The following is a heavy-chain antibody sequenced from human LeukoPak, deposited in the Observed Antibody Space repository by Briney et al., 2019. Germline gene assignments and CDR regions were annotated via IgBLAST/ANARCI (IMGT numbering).Heavy chain of an antibody. D-gene: IGHD4-11*01. Sequence: SETLSLTCTVSGGSISSSSYYWGWIRQPPGKGLEYIGTIYYSGSTYYNPSLRSRVTISVDTSKNQFSLKLISVTAPDTAKYYCARHEWTTSHWIDPWGQGTLVTVSS. CDR1: GGSISSSSYY. J-gene: IGHJ5*02. CDR3: ARHEWTTSHWIDP. V-gene: IGHV4-39*01. CDR2: IYYSGST.